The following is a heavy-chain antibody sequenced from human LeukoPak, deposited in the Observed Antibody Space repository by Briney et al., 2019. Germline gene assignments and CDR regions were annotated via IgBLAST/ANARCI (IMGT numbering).Heavy chain of an antibody. CDR2: ISSSSSTI. CDR3: AKNPLRAAPGFFDY. J-gene: IGHJ4*02. V-gene: IGHV3-48*01. Sequence: TGGSLRLSCAASGFTFSSYSMNWVRQAPGKGLEWVSYISSSSSTIYYADSVKGRFTISRDNAKNSLYLQMNSLRAEDTAVYYCAKNPLRAAPGFFDYWGRGTLVTVSS. CDR1: GFTFSSYS. D-gene: IGHD6-13*01.